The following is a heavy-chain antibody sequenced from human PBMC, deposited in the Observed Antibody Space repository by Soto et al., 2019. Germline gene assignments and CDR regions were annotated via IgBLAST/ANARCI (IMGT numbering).Heavy chain of an antibody. Sequence: QVQLVQSGAEVKKPGSSVKVSCKASGGTFSSYAISWVRQAPGQGLEWMGGIIPIFGTANYAQNFQGRVTITADESTSTAYMELSSLRSEDTAVYYCASAEDTAMVTDYYYGMDVWGQGTTVTVSS. V-gene: IGHV1-69*01. J-gene: IGHJ6*02. CDR2: IIPIFGTA. D-gene: IGHD5-18*01. CDR3: ASAEDTAMVTDYYYGMDV. CDR1: GGTFSSYA.